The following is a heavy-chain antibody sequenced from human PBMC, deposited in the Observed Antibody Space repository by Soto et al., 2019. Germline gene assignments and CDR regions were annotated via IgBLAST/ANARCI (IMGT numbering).Heavy chain of an antibody. CDR2: FDPEDGET. CDR1: GYTLTELS. Sequence: GASVKVSCKVSGYTLTELSMHWVRQAPGKGLEWMGGFDPEDGETIYAQKFQGRVTMTEDTSTDTAYMELSGLRAEDTAVYYCAREWRNSGQPKRWRVGAFDIWGQGTMVTVSS. V-gene: IGHV1-24*01. J-gene: IGHJ3*02. D-gene: IGHD5-12*01. CDR3: AREWRNSGQPKRWRVGAFDI.